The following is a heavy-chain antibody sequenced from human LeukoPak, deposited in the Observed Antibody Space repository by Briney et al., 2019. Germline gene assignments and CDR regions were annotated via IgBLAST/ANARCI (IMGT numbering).Heavy chain of an antibody. D-gene: IGHD1-26*01. CDR3: AKDRSLVGATHFDY. CDR2: VSGSGGST. J-gene: IGHJ4*02. CDR1: GFTFSSYA. Sequence: GGSLRLSCAASGFTFSSYAMSWVRQAPGKGLEWVSAVSGSGGSTYYADSVKGRFTISRDNSKNTLYLQMNSLRAEDTAVYYCAKDRSLVGATHFDYWGQGTLVTVSS. V-gene: IGHV3-23*01.